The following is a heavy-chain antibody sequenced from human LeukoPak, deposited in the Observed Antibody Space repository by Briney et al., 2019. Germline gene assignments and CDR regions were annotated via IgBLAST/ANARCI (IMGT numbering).Heavy chain of an antibody. V-gene: IGHV1-69*05. CDR2: IIPIFGTA. D-gene: IGHD3-3*01. CDR3: ARTPITISPYNWFDP. Sequence: SVKVSCKASGGTFSSYAISWVRQAPGQGLEWMGRIIPIFGTANYAQKFQGRVTITTDESTSTAFMELSSLRSEDTAVYYCARTPITISPYNWFDPWGQGTLVTVSS. CDR1: GGTFSSYA. J-gene: IGHJ5*02.